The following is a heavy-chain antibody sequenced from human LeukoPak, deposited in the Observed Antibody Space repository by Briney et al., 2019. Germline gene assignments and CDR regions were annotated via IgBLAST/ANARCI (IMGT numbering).Heavy chain of an antibody. CDR1: GGSFSGYY. CDR3: GRGPIVVVVADHYYGMDV. V-gene: IGHV4-34*01. CDR2: INHSGSN. J-gene: IGHJ6*02. D-gene: IGHD2-15*01. Sequence: PSETLSLTCAVYGGSFSGYYWSWLRQPPGKGLEWIGVINHSGSNNYHPSLKSRVTISVNTSKTQFSLKRSSVTDADTAVYYCGRGPIVVVVADHYYGMDVWGQGTTVTVSS.